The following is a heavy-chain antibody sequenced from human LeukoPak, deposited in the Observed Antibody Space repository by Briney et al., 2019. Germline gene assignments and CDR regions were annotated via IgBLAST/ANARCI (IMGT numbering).Heavy chain of an antibody. V-gene: IGHV4-59*07. CDR1: GGSIRRYY. D-gene: IGHD6-19*01. CDR2: IYYSGST. CDR3: ARPPQYSCGWYWDFDL. J-gene: IGHJ2*01. Sequence: SYTVPLTCTLCGGSIRRYYWIWIRRPPATGLEWSGYIYYSGSTNYNPYSNTRVTIYVDTSKNQFSLHLSSVTSADPAVYYLARPPQYSCGWYWDFDLWGRGTLVTVSS.